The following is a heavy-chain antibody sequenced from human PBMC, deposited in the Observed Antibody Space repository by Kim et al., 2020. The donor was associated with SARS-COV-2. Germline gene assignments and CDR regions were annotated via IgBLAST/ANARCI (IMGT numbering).Heavy chain of an antibody. D-gene: IGHD2-21*01. CDR3: VRDVVAWDDV. CDR2: LNGDGSTT. CDR1: GFTFSNYC. J-gene: IGHJ6*02. Sequence: GGSLRLSCEASGFTFSNYCMHWVRQAPGKGPVWVSLLNGDGSTTNYAASVKGRFTIARDKARNALYLQMESLRPEDTALYYCVRDVVAWDDVCGEGIMV. V-gene: IGHV3-74*01.